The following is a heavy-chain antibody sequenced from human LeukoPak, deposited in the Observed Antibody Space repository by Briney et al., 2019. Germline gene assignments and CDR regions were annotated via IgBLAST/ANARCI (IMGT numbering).Heavy chain of an antibody. V-gene: IGHV4-39*01. D-gene: IGHD6-13*01. J-gene: IGHJ4*02. CDR1: GGSISSSSYY. Sequence: SETLSLICTVSGGSISSSSYYWGWIRQPPGKGLEWIGSIYYSGSTYYNPSLKSRVTISVDTSKNQFSLKLSSVTAADTAVYYCARQGNHYSSSYFDYWGQGTLVTVSS. CDR2: IYYSGST. CDR3: ARQGNHYSSSYFDY.